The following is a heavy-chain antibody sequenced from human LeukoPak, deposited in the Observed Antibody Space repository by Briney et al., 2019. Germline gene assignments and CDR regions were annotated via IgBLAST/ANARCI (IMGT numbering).Heavy chain of an antibody. D-gene: IGHD3-10*01. Sequence: SETLSLTCTVSGGSISSGSYYWNWIRQPAGKGLEWIGRIYTSGSTNYNPSLKSRVTISVDTSKNQFSLRLSSVTAADTAVYYCARLITDYGSGNYYFDYWGQGTLVTVSS. V-gene: IGHV4-61*02. CDR2: IYTSGST. CDR3: ARLITDYGSGNYYFDY. CDR1: GGSISSGSYY. J-gene: IGHJ4*02.